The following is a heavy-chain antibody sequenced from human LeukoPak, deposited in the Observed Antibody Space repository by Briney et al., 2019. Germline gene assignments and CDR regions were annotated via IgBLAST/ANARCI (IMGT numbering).Heavy chain of an antibody. Sequence: SETLSLTCTVSGGSISSYYWSWIRQPPGKGLEWIGYIYNSGSTNYNPSLTSRVTISVDTSKNQFSLKLSSVTAADTAVYYCARARSSGYYYGSWGQGTLVTVSS. D-gene: IGHD3-22*01. J-gene: IGHJ5*02. CDR2: IYNSGST. CDR3: ARARSSGYYYGS. CDR1: GGSISSYY. V-gene: IGHV4-59*01.